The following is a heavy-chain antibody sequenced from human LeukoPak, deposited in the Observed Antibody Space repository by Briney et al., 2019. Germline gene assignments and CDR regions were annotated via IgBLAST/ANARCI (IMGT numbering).Heavy chain of an antibody. D-gene: IGHD2-15*01. V-gene: IGHV1-2*02. Sequence: VSVKVSRKASGYTFTGYYMHWVRQAPGQGLEWMGWINPNSGGTNYAQKFQGRVTMTRDTSISTAYMELSRLRSDDTAVYYCARDRMDCSGGSCRPNWFDPWGQGILVTVSS. J-gene: IGHJ5*02. CDR2: INPNSGGT. CDR3: ARDRMDCSGGSCRPNWFDP. CDR1: GYTFTGYY.